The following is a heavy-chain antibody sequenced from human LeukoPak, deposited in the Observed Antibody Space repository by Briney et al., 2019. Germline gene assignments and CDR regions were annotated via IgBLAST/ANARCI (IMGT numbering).Heavy chain of an antibody. CDR2: INHSGST. D-gene: IGHD6-19*01. CDR1: GRSFSGYY. Sequence: SETLSLTCAVYGRSFSGYYWSWIRQPPGKGLEWIGEINHSGSTNYNPSLKSRVTISVDTSKNQFSLKLSSVTAADTAVYYCARGRYSSGWYAGHDAFDIWGQGTMVTVSS. CDR3: ARGRYSSGWYAGHDAFDI. J-gene: IGHJ3*02. V-gene: IGHV4-34*01.